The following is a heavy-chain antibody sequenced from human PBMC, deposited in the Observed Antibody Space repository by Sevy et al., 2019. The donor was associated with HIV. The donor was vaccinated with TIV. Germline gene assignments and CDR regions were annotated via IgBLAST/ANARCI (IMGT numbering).Heavy chain of an antibody. J-gene: IGHJ4*02. CDR3: TRGYYYDSSGYSDY. D-gene: IGHD3-22*01. Sequence: GGSLRLSCTGSGFTFGDYAMSWFRQAPGMGLEWVGLIRSKDYGGATGYAASGKGRFTISKDDSKNIADLQMNSLKTEDTAVYYCTRGYYYDSSGYSDYWGQGTLVTVSS. CDR1: GFTFGDYA. CDR2: IRSKDYGGAT. V-gene: IGHV3-49*03.